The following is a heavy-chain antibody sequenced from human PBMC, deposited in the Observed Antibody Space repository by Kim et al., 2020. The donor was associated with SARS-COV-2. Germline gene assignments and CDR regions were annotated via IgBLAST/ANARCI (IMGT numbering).Heavy chain of an antibody. D-gene: IGHD2-2*01. CDR2: ISGSGGST. J-gene: IGHJ4*02. V-gene: IGHV3-23*01. CDR3: AKDAPRYCSSTSCQTDY. Sequence: GGSLRLSCAASGFTFSSYAMSWVRQAPGKGLEWVSAISGSGGSTYYADSVKGRFTISRDNSKNTLYLQMNSLRAEDTAVYYCAKDAPRYCSSTSCQTDYWGQGTLVTVSS. CDR1: GFTFSSYA.